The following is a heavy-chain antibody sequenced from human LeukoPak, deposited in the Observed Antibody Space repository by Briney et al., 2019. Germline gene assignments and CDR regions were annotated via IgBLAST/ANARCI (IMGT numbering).Heavy chain of an antibody. D-gene: IGHD5-24*01. J-gene: IGHJ6*02. CDR1: GGSFSGYY. CDR2: INHSGST. Sequence: SETLSLTCAVYGGSFSGYYWSWIRQPPGKGLEWIGEINHSGSTNYNPSLKSRVTISVDTSKNQFSLKLSSVTAADTAVYYCAREGVEDEQGNYYYYYGMDVWGQGTTVTVSS. V-gene: IGHV4-34*01. CDR3: AREGVEDEQGNYYYYYGMDV.